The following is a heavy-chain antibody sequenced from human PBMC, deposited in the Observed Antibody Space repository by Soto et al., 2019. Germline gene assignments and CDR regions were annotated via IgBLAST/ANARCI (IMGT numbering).Heavy chain of an antibody. V-gene: IGHV3-23*01. CDR2: ISGSGGST. CDR1: GFTFSSYA. CDR3: ANGGAAAGRRYFDY. Sequence: EVQLLESGGGLVQPGGSLRLSCAASGFTFSSYAMSWVRQAPGKGLEWVSAISGSGGSTYYADSVKGRFTISRDNSKNTLYLQMSSLRAEDTAVYYCANGGAAAGRRYFDYWGQGTLVTVSS. D-gene: IGHD6-13*01. J-gene: IGHJ4*02.